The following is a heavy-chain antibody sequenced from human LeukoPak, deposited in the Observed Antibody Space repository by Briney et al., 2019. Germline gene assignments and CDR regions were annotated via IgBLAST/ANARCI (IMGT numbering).Heavy chain of an antibody. CDR2: ISYDGSNK. CDR3: ARDPYYDSSGYCDY. CDR1: ELILSNYA. V-gene: IGHV3-30*19. Sequence: GGSLRLSCAASELILSNYAMHWVRQAPGKGLEWVAVISYDGSNKYYADSVKGRFTISRDNSKNTLYLQMNSLRAEDTAVYYCARDPYYDSSGYCDYWGQGTLVTVSS. D-gene: IGHD3-22*01. J-gene: IGHJ4*02.